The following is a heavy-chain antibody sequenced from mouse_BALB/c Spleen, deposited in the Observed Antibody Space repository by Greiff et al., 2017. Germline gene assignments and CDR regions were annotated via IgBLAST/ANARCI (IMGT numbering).Heavy chain of an antibody. J-gene: IGHJ3*01. CDR3: TRWGNYEAY. CDR2: INPSNGGT. V-gene: IGHV1S81*02. D-gene: IGHD2-1*01. Sequence: QVQLKQPGAELVKPGASVKLSCKASGYTFTSYYMYWVKQRPGQGLEWIGGINPSNGGTNFNEKFKSKATLTVDKSSSTAYMQLSSLTSEDSAVYYCTRWGNYEAYWGQGTLVTVSA. CDR1: GYTFTSYY.